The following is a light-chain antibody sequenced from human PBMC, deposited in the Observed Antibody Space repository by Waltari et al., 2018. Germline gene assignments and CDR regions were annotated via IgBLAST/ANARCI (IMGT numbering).Light chain of an antibody. CDR3: QQYSDYSIT. CDR1: QSISTW. V-gene: IGKV1-5*03. CDR2: KAS. Sequence: DIQMTQSPSTLSASVGDSVTITCRASQSISTWLGWYQQRPAKAPKVLIYKASNLESGVPSRFSGSGSGTEFSLTISSLQPDDFATYYCQQYSDYSITFGQGTRLEIK. J-gene: IGKJ5*01.